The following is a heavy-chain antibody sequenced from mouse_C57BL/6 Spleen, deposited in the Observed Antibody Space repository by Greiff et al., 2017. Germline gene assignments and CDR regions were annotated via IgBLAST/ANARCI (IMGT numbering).Heavy chain of an antibody. Sequence: VQRVESGPELVKPGASVKISCKASGYAFSSSWMNWVKQRPGKGLEWIGRIYPGDGDTNYNGKFKGKATLTADKSSRTAYIQLSSLTSDASAVYFFARSNWDYWGQGTTLTVAS. CDR3: ARSNWDY. J-gene: IGHJ2*01. CDR1: GYAFSSSW. D-gene: IGHD4-1*01. CDR2: IYPGDGDT. V-gene: IGHV1-82*01.